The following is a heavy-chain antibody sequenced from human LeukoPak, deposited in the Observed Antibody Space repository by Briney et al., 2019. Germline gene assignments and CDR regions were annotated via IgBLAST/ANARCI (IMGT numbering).Heavy chain of an antibody. CDR1: GFTFSSYS. Sequence: GGSLRLSCAASGFTFSSYSMNWVRQAPGKGLEWVSSISSTSTYIYYADSVKGRFTISRDNAKNSLYLQMNSLRAEDTAVYYCACLVGAAQDVWGKGTTVIVSS. V-gene: IGHV3-21*01. J-gene: IGHJ6*04. CDR2: ISSTSTYI. D-gene: IGHD1-26*01. CDR3: ACLVGAAQDV.